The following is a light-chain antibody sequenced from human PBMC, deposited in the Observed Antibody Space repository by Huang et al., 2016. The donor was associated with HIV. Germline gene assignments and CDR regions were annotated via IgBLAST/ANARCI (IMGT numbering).Light chain of an antibody. V-gene: IGKV3-15*01. CDR2: GAS. J-gene: IGKJ5*01. Sequence: STRAWAPGERGTLARRASHSVSSNLAWYPQKPGQAPRLRIHGASTRATGIPARFSGSGSGTEFTLAISSLQSEDSGVYFCQQYDNWPLTFGQGTRLEIK. CDR1: HSVSSN. CDR3: QQYDNWPLT.